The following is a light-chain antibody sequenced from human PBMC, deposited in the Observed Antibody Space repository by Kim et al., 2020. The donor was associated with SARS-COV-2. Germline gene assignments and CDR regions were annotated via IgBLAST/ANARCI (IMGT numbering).Light chain of an antibody. CDR1: RLGDKY. V-gene: IGLV3-1*01. Sequence: ESPGQTASVTGSGNRLGDKYACWYQQKQGQSPVLVIYQDSKRPSGIPERFSGSNSGNTATLTISGTQAMDEADYYCQAWDSSTWVFGGGTQLTVL. CDR2: QDS. J-gene: IGLJ3*02. CDR3: QAWDSSTWV.